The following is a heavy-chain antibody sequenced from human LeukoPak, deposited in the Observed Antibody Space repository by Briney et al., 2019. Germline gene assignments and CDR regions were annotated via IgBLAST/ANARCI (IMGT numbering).Heavy chain of an antibody. D-gene: IGHD6-13*01. CDR1: GFTFSDYY. J-gene: IGHJ4*02. CDR2: ISGSGGSP. CDR3: AKDPGVRSSWYPALY. Sequence: PGGSLRLSCAASGFTFSDYYMSWVRQAPGKGLEWVSAISGSGGSPYSADSVKGRFTISRDNSKNTLYLQMNSLRAEDTAVYYCAKDPGVRSSWYPALYWGQGTLVTVSS. V-gene: IGHV3-23*01.